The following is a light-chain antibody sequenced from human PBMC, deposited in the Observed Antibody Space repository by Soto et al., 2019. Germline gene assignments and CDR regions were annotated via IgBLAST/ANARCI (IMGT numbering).Light chain of an antibody. J-gene: IGKJ2*01. CDR3: HFYGSSSYT. Sequence: EIVLTQSPGTLSLSPGERATLSCRASQSVTSYYLAWYQQKPGQAPRLLIYGASRRATDIPDRFSGSGSGTDFTLTISRLKPEDFAVYYCHFYGSSSYTFGQGTKLEIK. CDR2: GAS. CDR1: QSVTSYY. V-gene: IGKV3-20*01.